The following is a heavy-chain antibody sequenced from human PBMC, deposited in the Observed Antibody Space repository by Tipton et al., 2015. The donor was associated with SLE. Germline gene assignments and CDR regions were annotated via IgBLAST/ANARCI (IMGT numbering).Heavy chain of an antibody. CDR3: AKDRVAAAGGWGFDY. D-gene: IGHD6-13*01. V-gene: IGHV3-23*01. J-gene: IGHJ4*02. CDR1: GFTFSSYA. Sequence: RLSCAASGFTFSSYAMSWVRQAPGKGLEWVSAISGSGGSTYYADSVKGRFTISRDNSKNTLYLQMNSLRAEDTAVYYCAKDRVAAAGGWGFDYWGQGTLVTVSS. CDR2: ISGSGGST.